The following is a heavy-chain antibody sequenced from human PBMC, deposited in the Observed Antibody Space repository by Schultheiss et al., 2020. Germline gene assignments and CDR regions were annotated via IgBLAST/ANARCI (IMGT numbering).Heavy chain of an antibody. CDR1: GFTFSSYA. D-gene: IGHD3-10*01. CDR2: ISYDGSNK. J-gene: IGHJ6*02. CDR3: ARAPFRELLYLPQYGMDV. V-gene: IGHV3-30*03. Sequence: GESLKISCAASGFTFSSYAMSWVRQAPGKGLEWVAVISYDGSNKYYADSVKGRFTISRDNSKNTLYLQMNSLRAEDTAVYYCARAPFRELLYLPQYGMDVWGQGTTVTVSS.